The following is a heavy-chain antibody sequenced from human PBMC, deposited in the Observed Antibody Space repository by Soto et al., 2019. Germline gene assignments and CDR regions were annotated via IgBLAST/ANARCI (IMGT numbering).Heavy chain of an antibody. CDR1: GGSISGYY. Sequence: SETLSLTCTVSGGSISGYYWNWIRQPPGKGLEWIGFIFYTGITNYNPSLKSRVTISLDTSKNQISLKLASVAAADTAVYFCARGEPKSSTTGGFDYWGRGTLVTVSS. CDR2: IFYTGIT. D-gene: IGHD4-17*01. CDR3: ARGEPKSSTTGGFDY. V-gene: IGHV4-59*01. J-gene: IGHJ4*02.